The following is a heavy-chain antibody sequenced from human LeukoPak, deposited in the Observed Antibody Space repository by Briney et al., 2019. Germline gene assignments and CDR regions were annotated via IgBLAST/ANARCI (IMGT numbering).Heavy chain of an antibody. Sequence: GGSPRLSCAASGFTFSTYSMNWVRQAPGKGLEWVSYISSSSTNIYYADSVKGRFTISRDNAKNSLYLQMNSLRDEDTAVYYCARGRRNSVVDTTDYWGQGTLVTVSS. CDR1: GFTFSTYS. CDR2: ISSSSTNI. V-gene: IGHV3-48*02. J-gene: IGHJ4*02. CDR3: ARGRRNSVVDTTDY. D-gene: IGHD2-15*01.